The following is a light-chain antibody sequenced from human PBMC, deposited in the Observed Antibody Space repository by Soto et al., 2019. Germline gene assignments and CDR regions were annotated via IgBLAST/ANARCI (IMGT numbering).Light chain of an antibody. CDR3: QQYSSYRWT. V-gene: IGKV1-5*01. CDR1: QSISNW. J-gene: IGKJ1*01. Sequence: DIQMTQSPSTLSASLGDRVTITCRASQSISNWLAWYQQKPGKAPKLLIYDASSLESGVPSRFSGSGSGTEFTLTVSSLQPDDFATYYCQQYSSYRWTFGQGTKVDIK. CDR2: DAS.